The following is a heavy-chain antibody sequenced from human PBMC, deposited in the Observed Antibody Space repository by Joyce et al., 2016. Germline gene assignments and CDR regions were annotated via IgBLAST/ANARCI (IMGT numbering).Heavy chain of an antibody. CDR1: GYSFTKYW. CDR2: IYPDDSDT. V-gene: IGHV5-51*01. Sequence: EVQLVQSGPEVKKPGESLKISCEGSGYSFTKYWIGWVRQMPGKGLEWVGVIYPDDSDTRYSPSFQGQVTISADKSINTAYLQWNCLRASDTAIYYCANTPVPGSTGWNYYFDLWGRGTLVTVSS. J-gene: IGHJ2*01. CDR3: ANTPVPGSTGWNYYFDL. D-gene: IGHD1-7*01.